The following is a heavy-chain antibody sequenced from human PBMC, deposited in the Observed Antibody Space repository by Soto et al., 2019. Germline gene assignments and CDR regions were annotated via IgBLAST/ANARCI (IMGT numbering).Heavy chain of an antibody. V-gene: IGHV1-69*13. CDR1: GGTFSSYA. CDR3: ASSVAIRRPGNFDY. D-gene: IGHD3-10*01. Sequence: SVKVSCKASGGTFSSYAISWVRQAPGQGLEWMGGIIPIFGTANYAQKFQGRVTITADESTSTAYMELSSLRSEDTAVYYCASSVAIRRPGNFDYWGQGTLVTVSS. J-gene: IGHJ4*02. CDR2: IIPIFGTA.